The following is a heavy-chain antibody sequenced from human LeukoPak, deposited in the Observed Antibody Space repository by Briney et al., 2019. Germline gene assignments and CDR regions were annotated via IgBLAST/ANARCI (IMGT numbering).Heavy chain of an antibody. Sequence: PGGSLRLSCTVSGFTVSSNSMSWVRQAPGKGLEWVSFIYSDNTHYSDSVKGRFTISRDNSKNTLYLQMNSLRAEDTAVYYCARDGHLIAARVSWLDPWGQGTLVTVSS. J-gene: IGHJ5*02. V-gene: IGHV3-53*01. CDR1: GFTVSSNS. CDR2: IYSDNT. CDR3: ARDGHLIAARVSWLDP. D-gene: IGHD6-6*01.